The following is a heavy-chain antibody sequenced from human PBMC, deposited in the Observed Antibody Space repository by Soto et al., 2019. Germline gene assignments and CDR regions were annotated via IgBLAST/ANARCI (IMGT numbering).Heavy chain of an antibody. CDR2: ISGSGGTT. J-gene: IGHJ4*02. CDR3: ATCRGVILQPVH. V-gene: IGHV3-23*01. CDR1: GFAFSVYA. Sequence: EVQLLASGGGFVQPGGSLRLSCEASGFAFSVYAMTWVRQAPGKGLERVSTISGSGGTTYYADSMKGRFTISRDNSKNTLDLQIDSLRAEDTAVYYCATCRGVILQPVHWGQGSLVTVSS. D-gene: IGHD3-10*01.